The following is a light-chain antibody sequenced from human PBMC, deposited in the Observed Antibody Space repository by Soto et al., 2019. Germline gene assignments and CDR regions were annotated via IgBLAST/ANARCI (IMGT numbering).Light chain of an antibody. Sequence: QSALAQPASVSGSPGQSITISCTGSSSDIGHYNYVSWYQQYPGKAPKLMIYGVRNRPSGISNRFSGSKSANTASLTISGLQADDEADYYCSSYTSTSSYVFGNGTKGTVL. J-gene: IGLJ1*01. V-gene: IGLV2-14*01. CDR2: GVR. CDR3: SSYTSTSSYV. CDR1: SSDIGHYNY.